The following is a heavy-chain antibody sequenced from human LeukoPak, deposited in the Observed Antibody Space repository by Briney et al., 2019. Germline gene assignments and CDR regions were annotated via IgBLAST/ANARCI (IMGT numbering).Heavy chain of an antibody. J-gene: IGHJ2*01. V-gene: IGHV3-74*01. CDR3: ARGGDGSNIYWYFDL. CDR1: GFTFSTHW. CDR2: MNSDGSSS. D-gene: IGHD5-24*01. Sequence: GGSLRLSCAASGFTFSTHWMHWARQAPGEGLEWVSRMNSDGSSSSYADSVKGRFTISRDNAKSTLYLQMNSLRAEDTAVYYCARGGDGSNIYWYFDLWGRGTLVTVSS.